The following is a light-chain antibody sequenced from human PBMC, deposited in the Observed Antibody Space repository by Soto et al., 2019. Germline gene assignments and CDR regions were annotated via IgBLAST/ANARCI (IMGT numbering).Light chain of an antibody. J-gene: IGKJ2*01. CDR2: DAS. CDR1: QSVSSY. Sequence: EIVLTQSPATLSLYPGERATLSCRASQSVSSYLAWYQQNTGQAPRLLSDDASNRATGIPARFSGSGSGTDFTRTISSLEPEDFAVYYCQQRSNWPSGYTFGQGNKLEIK. V-gene: IGKV3-11*01. CDR3: QQRSNWPSGYT.